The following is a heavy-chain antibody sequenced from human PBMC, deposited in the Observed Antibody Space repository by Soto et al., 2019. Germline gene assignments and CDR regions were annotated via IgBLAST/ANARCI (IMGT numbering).Heavy chain of an antibody. CDR2: ISSNGGST. Sequence: EVQLVESGGGLVQPGGSLRLSCAASGFTFSSYAMHWVRQAPGKGLEYVSAISSNGGSTYYANSVKGKFTISRDNSKNTLYLQMGSLRAEDMAVYYCARDLGSGSYYMNNYYYYGMDVWGQGTTVTVSS. J-gene: IGHJ6*02. V-gene: IGHV3-64*01. D-gene: IGHD3-10*01. CDR3: ARDLGSGSYYMNNYYYYGMDV. CDR1: GFTFSSYA.